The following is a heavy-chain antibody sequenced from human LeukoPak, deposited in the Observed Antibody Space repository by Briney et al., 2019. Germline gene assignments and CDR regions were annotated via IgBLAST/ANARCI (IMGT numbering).Heavy chain of an antibody. D-gene: IGHD5-18*01. Sequence: GGSLRLSCAASGFTFSNYSMNWVRQAPGKGLEWVSYISSSSNTIYYADSVKGRFTISRDNAQNSLYLQMNSLRAEDTAVYYCARDLGYSYGFDYWGQGTLVTVSS. CDR3: ARDLGYSYGFDY. CDR2: ISSSSNTI. V-gene: IGHV3-48*01. J-gene: IGHJ4*02. CDR1: GFTFSNYS.